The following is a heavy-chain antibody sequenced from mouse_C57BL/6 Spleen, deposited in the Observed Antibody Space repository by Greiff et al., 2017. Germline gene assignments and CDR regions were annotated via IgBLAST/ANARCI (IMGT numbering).Heavy chain of an antibody. CDR3: ASERDDYDFAPAWFAY. Sequence: EVQLVESGGDLVKPGGSLKLSCAASGFTFSSYGMSWVRQTPDKRLEWVATISSGGSYTYYPDIVKGRFTITIDNAKNNLYLQMSSLKSEDTAMYFCASERDDYDFAPAWFAYWGQGTLVTVSA. V-gene: IGHV5-6*01. CDR1: GFTFSSYG. CDR2: ISSGGSYT. D-gene: IGHD2-4*01. J-gene: IGHJ3*01.